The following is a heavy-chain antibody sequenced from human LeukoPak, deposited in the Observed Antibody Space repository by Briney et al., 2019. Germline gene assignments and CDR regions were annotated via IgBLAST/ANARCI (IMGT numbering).Heavy chain of an antibody. CDR1: GFIFSSYA. CDR2: TSDSGGST. V-gene: IGHV3-23*01. Sequence: PGGSLRLSCAASGFIFSSYAMSWVRQAPGKGLEWVSGTSDSGGSTNHADSVKGRFTISRDNSKNTLYLQMNSLRAEDTAVYYCAKGYSSNWYSSDYWGRGTLVTVSS. J-gene: IGHJ4*02. D-gene: IGHD6-13*01. CDR3: AKGYSSNWYSSDY.